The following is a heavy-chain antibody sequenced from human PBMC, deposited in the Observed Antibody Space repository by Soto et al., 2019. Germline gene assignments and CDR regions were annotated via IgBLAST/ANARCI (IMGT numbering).Heavy chain of an antibody. D-gene: IGHD2-15*01. J-gene: IGHJ5*02. CDR1: GYSFTSYW. CDR3: PKKVAPGGRPKGFDT. CDR2: IYPGDSDT. Sequence: SLKISCKGSGYSFTSYWIGWVRQMPGKGLEWMGIIYPGDSDTRYSPSFQGQVTISADKSIRTAYLQWSSLKASDTAIFYFPKKVAPGGRPKGFDTWGQGTLVTVSS. V-gene: IGHV5-51*01.